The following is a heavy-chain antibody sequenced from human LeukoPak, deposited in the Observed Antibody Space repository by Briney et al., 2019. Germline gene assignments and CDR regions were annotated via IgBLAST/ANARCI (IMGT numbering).Heavy chain of an antibody. CDR1: GYTFTGYY. Sequence: ASVKVSFKASGYTFTGYYMHWVRQAPGQGLEWMGRINPNSSGTNYAQKFQGRVTMTRDTSISTAYMELSRLRSDDTAVYYCASTDRYSSSSEIFDYWGQGTLVTVSS. V-gene: IGHV1-2*06. J-gene: IGHJ4*02. CDR2: INPNSSGT. CDR3: ASTDRYSSSSEIFDY. D-gene: IGHD6-6*01.